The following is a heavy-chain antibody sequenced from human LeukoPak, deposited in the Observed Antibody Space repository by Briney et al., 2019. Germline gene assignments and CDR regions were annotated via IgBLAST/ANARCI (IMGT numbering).Heavy chain of an antibody. D-gene: IGHD3-10*01. CDR1: GGSISSYY. J-gene: IGHJ4*02. V-gene: IGHV4-59*08. CDR2: IFYTGSP. CDR3: ARHSGGSGSSTYAQYFDY. Sequence: PSETLSLTCIVSGGSISSYYWSWIRQPPGKGLEWIGYIFYTGSPNYNPSLKSRVTLSLDTSKNQFSLNLSSVTAADTAVYYCARHSGGSGSSTYAQYFDYWGQGTQVTVSS.